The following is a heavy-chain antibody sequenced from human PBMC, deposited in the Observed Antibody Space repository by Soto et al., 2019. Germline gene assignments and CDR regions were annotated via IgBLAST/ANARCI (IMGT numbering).Heavy chain of an antibody. D-gene: IGHD3-3*01. CDR1: GYTFTSYY. CDR2: INPSGGST. CDR3: ARDPRITIFGGPLYYFDY. J-gene: IGHJ4*02. V-gene: IGHV1-46*03. Sequence: EASVKVSCKASGYTFTSYYMHWVRQAPGQGLEWMGIINPSGGSTSYAQKFQGRVTMTRDTSTSTVYMELSSLRSEDTAVYYCARDPRITIFGGPLYYFDYWGQGTLGTVSS.